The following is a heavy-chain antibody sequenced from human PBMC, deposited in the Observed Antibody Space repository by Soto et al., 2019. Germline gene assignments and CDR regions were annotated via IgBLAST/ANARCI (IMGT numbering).Heavy chain of an antibody. Sequence: SYNLSLTCSVSGGSIRNVYWSWIRQSPGKRLEWIGFIFHSGNAKYNPSLKSRVTMSIDTSRNQFSLSLSSVTAADTAVYYCAMGDSSGYQFTVDIWGQGTMVTV. D-gene: IGHD3-22*01. CDR1: GGSIRNVY. V-gene: IGHV4-59*03. CDR3: AMGDSSGYQFTVDI. J-gene: IGHJ3*02. CDR2: IFHSGNA.